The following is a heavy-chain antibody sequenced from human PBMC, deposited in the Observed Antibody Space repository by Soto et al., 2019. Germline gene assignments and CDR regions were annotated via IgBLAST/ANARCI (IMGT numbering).Heavy chain of an antibody. CDR3: ARAKDLSPYE. Sequence: SETLSLTCTVSGGSISSYYWSWIRQPPGKGLEWIGRMYISGSTNYNPSLKSRVSMSVDTSKNQFFLKLSSVTAADTAVYYCARAKDLSPYEWGQGTLVTFSS. CDR2: MYISGST. CDR1: GGSISSYY. V-gene: IGHV4-4*07. D-gene: IGHD3-3*01. J-gene: IGHJ4*02.